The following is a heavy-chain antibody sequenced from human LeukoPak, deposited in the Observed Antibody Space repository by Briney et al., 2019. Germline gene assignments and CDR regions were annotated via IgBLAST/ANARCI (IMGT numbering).Heavy chain of an antibody. D-gene: IGHD3-16*01. J-gene: IGHJ4*02. CDR1: GYTFTGYY. V-gene: IGHV1-2*06. CDR3: ARHLGGATSFDY. Sequence: ASVKVSCKASGYTFTGYYIHWVRQAPGQGLEWMGRINPNTGGTDYAQKFQGRVTMTRDTSISTAYMELSRLRYDDTAVYYCARHLGGATSFDYWGQGTLVTVSS. CDR2: INPNTGGT.